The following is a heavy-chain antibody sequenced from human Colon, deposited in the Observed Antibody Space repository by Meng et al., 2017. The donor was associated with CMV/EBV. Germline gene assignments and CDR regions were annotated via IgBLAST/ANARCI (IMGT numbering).Heavy chain of an antibody. CDR3: TKGARTSVQPRPARWFPCDY. D-gene: IGHD2-15*01. J-gene: IGHJ4*02. CDR2: IDPDNEST. V-gene: IGHV1-46*01. CDR1: TSYY. Sequence: TSYYINWVRQDPGQGLQWMGVIDPDNESTAYAQKFKGRVTMTRDTSTSTVYMELSSLTSEDTAVYYCTKGARTSVQPRPARWFPCDYWGQGTLVTVSS.